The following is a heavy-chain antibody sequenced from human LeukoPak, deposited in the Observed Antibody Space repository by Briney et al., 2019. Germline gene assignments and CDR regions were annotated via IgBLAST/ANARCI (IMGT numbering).Heavy chain of an antibody. CDR1: GFTFSSYA. V-gene: IGHV3-23*01. CDR3: AKSDFWSGYYIDY. CDR2: ISGSGGST. J-gene: IGHJ4*02. D-gene: IGHD3-3*01. Sequence: GGSLRLSRAASGFTFSSYAMSWVRQAPGKGLEWVSAISGSGGSTYYADSVKGRFTISRDNSKNTLYPQMNSLRAEDTAVYYCAKSDFWSGYYIDYWGQGTLVTVSS.